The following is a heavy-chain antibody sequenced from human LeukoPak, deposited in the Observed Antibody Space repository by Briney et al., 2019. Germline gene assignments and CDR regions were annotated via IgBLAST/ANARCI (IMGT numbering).Heavy chain of an antibody. CDR3: ARDQQIAAVVFDY. D-gene: IGHD6-13*01. CDR1: GFTFSSYS. Sequence: GGSLRLSCAASGFTFSSYSMNWVRQAPGEGLEWVSSISSSSSYIYYADSVKGRFTISRDNAKNSLYLQMNSLRAEDTAVYYCARDQQIAAVVFDYWGQGTLVTVSS. J-gene: IGHJ4*02. CDR2: ISSSSSYI. V-gene: IGHV3-21*01.